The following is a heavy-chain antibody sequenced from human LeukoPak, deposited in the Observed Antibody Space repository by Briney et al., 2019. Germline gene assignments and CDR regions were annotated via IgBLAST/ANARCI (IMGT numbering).Heavy chain of an antibody. CDR1: GFTFSTYG. D-gene: IGHD6-19*01. Sequence: GGSLRLSCAPSGFTFSTYGMHWVRQAPGKGLEWVAFIRNDGTNKYYADSAKGRFTISRDNSKNTLYLQMNSLRAEDTAAYYCDAVAGVFDYWGQGTPVTVSS. CDR2: IRNDGTNK. CDR3: DAVAGVFDY. V-gene: IGHV3-30*02. J-gene: IGHJ4*02.